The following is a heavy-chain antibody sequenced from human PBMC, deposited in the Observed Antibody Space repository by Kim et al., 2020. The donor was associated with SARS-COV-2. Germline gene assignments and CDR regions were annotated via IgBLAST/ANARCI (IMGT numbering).Heavy chain of an antibody. J-gene: IGHJ6*02. Sequence: SVKVSCKASGGTFSSYAISWVRQAPGQGLEWMGGIIPFFGTANYAQKFQGRVTITADESPSTAYMELSSLRSEDTAVYYCARAGQQLVFRMDVWGQGTTVTVSS. CDR2: IIPFFGTA. D-gene: IGHD6-13*01. CDR1: GGTFSSYA. CDR3: ARAGQQLVFRMDV. V-gene: IGHV1-69*13.